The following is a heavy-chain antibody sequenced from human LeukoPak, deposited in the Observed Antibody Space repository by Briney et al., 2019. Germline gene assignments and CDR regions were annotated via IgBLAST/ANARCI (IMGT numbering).Heavy chain of an antibody. CDR3: ARGRCSGGNCYSNFEY. J-gene: IGHJ4*02. CDR1: GFTFSSYD. Sequence: GGSLRLSCAASGFTFSSYDMNWVRQAPGKGLEWVSYISGSGSSIYYADSVKGRFTISRDNAKNSLYLQMNSLRAEDTAVYYCARGRCSGGNCYSNFEYWGQGTLVTVSS. CDR2: ISGSGSSI. D-gene: IGHD2-15*01. V-gene: IGHV3-48*03.